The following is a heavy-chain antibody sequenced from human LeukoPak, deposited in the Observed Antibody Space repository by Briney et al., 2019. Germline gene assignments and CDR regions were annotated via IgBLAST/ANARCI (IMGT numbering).Heavy chain of an antibody. V-gene: IGHV4-59*08. D-gene: IGHD4-17*01. Sequence: PSETLSLTCTVSGGSIRSYYWSWIRQPPGKGLEWIGYVHYSESSNYNPSLKSRVTMSLDTSKNQISLRLASVTAADTAVYYCARHKDYGDYFDYWGLGTLVTVSS. CDR2: VHYSESS. CDR1: GGSIRSYY. CDR3: ARHKDYGDYFDY. J-gene: IGHJ4*02.